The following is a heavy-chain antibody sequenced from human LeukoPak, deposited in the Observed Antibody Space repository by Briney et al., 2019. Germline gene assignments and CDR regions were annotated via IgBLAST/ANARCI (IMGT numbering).Heavy chain of an antibody. CDR3: AKDRDIMDV. J-gene: IGHJ6*03. D-gene: IGHD2-15*01. CDR2: TSGSGGST. Sequence: GGSLRLSCAASGFSVSSYYMSWVRQAPGRGLEWVSATSGSGGSTYYADSVKGRFTISRDNSKNTLYLQMNSLRAEDTAVYYCAKDRDIMDVWGKGTTVTVSS. V-gene: IGHV3-23*01. CDR1: GFSVSSYY.